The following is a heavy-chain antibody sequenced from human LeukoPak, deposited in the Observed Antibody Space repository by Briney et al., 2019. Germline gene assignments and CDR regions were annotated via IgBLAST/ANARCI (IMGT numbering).Heavy chain of an antibody. CDR2: IYYSGST. CDR1: GGSISSSSYY. CDR3: ASYGYGYTPSSPFDY. Sequence: SETLSLTCTVSGGSISSSSYYWGWIRQPPGKGLEWIGSIYYSGSTYYNPSLKSRVTISVDTSKNQFSLKLSSVTAADTAVYYCASYGYGYTPSSPFDYWGQGTLVTVSS. V-gene: IGHV4-39*01. D-gene: IGHD5-18*01. J-gene: IGHJ4*02.